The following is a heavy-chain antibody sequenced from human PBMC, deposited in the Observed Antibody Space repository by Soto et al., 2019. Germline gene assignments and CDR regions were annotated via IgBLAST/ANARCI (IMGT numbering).Heavy chain of an antibody. Sequence: SETLSLTCTVSGGSISSGGYYWSWIRQHPGKGLEWIGYIYYSGSTYYNPSLKSRVTISVDTSKNQFSLKLSSVTAADTAVYYCARFSAAGDYDYYYMDVWGKGTTVTVSS. V-gene: IGHV4-31*03. CDR1: GGSISSGGYY. CDR3: ARFSAAGDYDYYYMDV. D-gene: IGHD3-10*01. CDR2: IYYSGST. J-gene: IGHJ6*03.